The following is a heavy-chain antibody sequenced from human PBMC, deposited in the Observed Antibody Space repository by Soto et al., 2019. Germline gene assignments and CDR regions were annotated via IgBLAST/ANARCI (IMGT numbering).Heavy chain of an antibody. V-gene: IGHV4-39*01. CDR1: GGSISDISYC. J-gene: IGHJ5*02. Sequence: SETLSLTCTVSGGSISDISYCWGWIRQPPGKGLQWIGCMFYSGATYYNPSLKNRVTLSVATSNNEFSLKLVSVTAPDTAVYYCARHKSGSDWLDPWGQGTLLTVSS. D-gene: IGHD2-15*01. CDR2: MFYSGAT. CDR3: ARHKSGSDWLDP.